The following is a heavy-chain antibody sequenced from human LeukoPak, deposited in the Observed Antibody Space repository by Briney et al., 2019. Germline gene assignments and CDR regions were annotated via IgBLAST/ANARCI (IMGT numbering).Heavy chain of an antibody. CDR2: IHPNSGGT. D-gene: IGHD5-24*01. V-gene: IGHV1-2*02. J-gene: IGHJ4*02. CDR1: GYTFTDYY. CDR3: ARDYFAGSYNYSFDY. Sequence: ASVKVSCKAFGYTFTDYYIHWVGQAPGQRLEWVGWIHPNSGGTNYAQEFQGRVTMTRDTSINTAYMELSRLRSEDTAVYYCARDYFAGSYNYSFDYWGQGTLVTVSS.